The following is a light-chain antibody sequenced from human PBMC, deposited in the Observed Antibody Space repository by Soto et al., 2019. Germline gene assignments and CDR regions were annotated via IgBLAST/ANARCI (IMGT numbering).Light chain of an antibody. CDR3: QQSDSTPFT. V-gene: IGKV1-39*01. CDR2: AAS. J-gene: IGKJ3*01. Sequence: DIQMTQSPSSLSASVGDRVTITCRASQSISSYLNCYQQKPGKAPKLLIYAASSLRSGVPSRFSGSGSGTDFTLTISSLQPEDFATYYCQQSDSTPFTFGPRTKVDIQ. CDR1: QSISSY.